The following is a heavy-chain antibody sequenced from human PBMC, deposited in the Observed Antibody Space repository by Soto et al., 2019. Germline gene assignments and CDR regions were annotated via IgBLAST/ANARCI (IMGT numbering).Heavy chain of an antibody. Sequence: SETLSLTCRVSGDSISDTIYYWGWIRQPPGKGLEWIGSIHYSGTTQFHPSLKTRVTISVDTSKNEFSLRLRSVTAADTAVYYCARNLKAVAAAMAYWGQGVPVTVSS. J-gene: IGHJ4*02. CDR1: GDSISDTIYY. CDR3: ARNLKAVAAAMAY. V-gene: IGHV4-39*01. D-gene: IGHD6-19*01. CDR2: IHYSGTT.